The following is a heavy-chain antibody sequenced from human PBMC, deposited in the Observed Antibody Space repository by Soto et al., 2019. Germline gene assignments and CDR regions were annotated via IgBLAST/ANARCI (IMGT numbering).Heavy chain of an antibody. CDR1: SHTFISYG. Sequence: QVQLVQSGAEVKKPGASVKVSCTASSHTFISYGINWVRQAPGQGLEWMGWISDYDGYTTYAQKLQGRVTMTTDTSTSTVYMELRSLKSDDTAVYYCSTPVLDYWGQGTLVTVSS. D-gene: IGHD2-15*01. V-gene: IGHV1-18*04. CDR3: STPVLDY. J-gene: IGHJ4*02. CDR2: ISDYDGYT.